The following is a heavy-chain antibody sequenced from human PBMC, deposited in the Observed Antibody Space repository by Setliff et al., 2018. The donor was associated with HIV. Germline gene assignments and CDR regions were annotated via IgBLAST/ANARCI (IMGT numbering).Heavy chain of an antibody. CDR1: GDSISSDSYY. D-gene: IGHD3-9*01. CDR3: ARGHDNKYYYFYYMDV. CDR2: ISTTGGT. J-gene: IGHJ6*03. Sequence: SETLSLTCTVSGDSISSDSYYWSWIRQPAGKGLEWIGHISTTGGTNYNPSLKSRVIMSVDTSRNQFSLKLSSVTAADTAVYYCARGHDNKYYYFYYMDVWGKGTTVTVSS. V-gene: IGHV4-61*09.